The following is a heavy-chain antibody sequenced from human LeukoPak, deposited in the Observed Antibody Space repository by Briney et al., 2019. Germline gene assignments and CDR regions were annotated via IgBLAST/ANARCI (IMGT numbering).Heavy chain of an antibody. CDR1: GGSISSYY. Sequence: PSETLSLTCTVSGGSISSYYWSWIRQPPGKGLEWIGYIYYSGGTNYNPSLKSRVTISVDTSKNQFSLKLSSVTAADTAVYYCARGLTYYYDSSGYCFDYWGQGTLVTVSS. J-gene: IGHJ4*02. CDR2: IYYSGGT. D-gene: IGHD3-22*01. CDR3: ARGLTYYYDSSGYCFDY. V-gene: IGHV4-59*01.